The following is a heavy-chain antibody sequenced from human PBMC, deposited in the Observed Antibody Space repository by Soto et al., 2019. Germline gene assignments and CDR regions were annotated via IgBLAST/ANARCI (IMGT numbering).Heavy chain of an antibody. J-gene: IGHJ6*02. V-gene: IGHV4-59*01. CDR3: ARSGGFWSGYPNYYYYYGMDV. D-gene: IGHD3-3*01. Sequence: SETLSLTCTVSGGSISSYYWSWIRQPPGKGLEWIGYIYYSGSTNYNPSLKSRVTISVDTSKNQFSLKLSSVTAADTAVYYCARSGGFWSGYPNYYYYYGMDVWGQGTTVTVSS. CDR2: IYYSGST. CDR1: GGSISSYY.